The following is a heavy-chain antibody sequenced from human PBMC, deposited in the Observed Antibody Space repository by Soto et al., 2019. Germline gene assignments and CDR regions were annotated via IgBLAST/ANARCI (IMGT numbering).Heavy chain of an antibody. CDR3: ARHGRGRYFDWLSSNGLDV. CDR1: GYSFTSYW. CDR2: IYPGDSDT. Sequence: GESLKISCKGSGYSFTSYWIGWVRQMPGKGLEWMGIIYPGDSDTRYSPSFQGQVTISADKSISTAYLQWSSLKASDTAMYYCARHGRGRYFDWLSSNGLDVSGQGTTVTVSS. V-gene: IGHV5-51*01. J-gene: IGHJ6*02. D-gene: IGHD3-9*01.